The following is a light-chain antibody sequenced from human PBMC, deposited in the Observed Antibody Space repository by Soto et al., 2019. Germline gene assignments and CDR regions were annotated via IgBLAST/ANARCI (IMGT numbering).Light chain of an antibody. CDR1: TGAVTSDYY. Sequence: QTVVTQEPSLTVSPGGTVTLTCALTTGAVTSDYYPNWFQRKPGQALRTLIYRTNNKHSWTPARFSGSLPGGKAALTLSGVQPEDEADYYCVLLCSGEWVFGGGTKVTVL. J-gene: IGLJ3*02. CDR2: RTN. V-gene: IGLV7-43*01. CDR3: VLLCSGEWV.